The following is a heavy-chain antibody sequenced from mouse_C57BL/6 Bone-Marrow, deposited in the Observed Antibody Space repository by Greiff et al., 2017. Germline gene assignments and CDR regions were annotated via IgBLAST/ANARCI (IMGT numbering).Heavy chain of an antibody. V-gene: IGHV1-64*01. Sequence: QVQLQQSGAELVKPGASVKLSCKASGYTFTSYWMHWVKQRPGQGLEWIGMIHPNSGSTNYNEKFKSKATLTVDKSSSTAYMQLSSLTSEDSAVYYCARYYYGHYFDYWGQGTTLTVSS. CDR1: GYTFTSYW. D-gene: IGHD1-1*01. J-gene: IGHJ2*01. CDR2: IHPNSGST. CDR3: ARYYYGHYFDY.